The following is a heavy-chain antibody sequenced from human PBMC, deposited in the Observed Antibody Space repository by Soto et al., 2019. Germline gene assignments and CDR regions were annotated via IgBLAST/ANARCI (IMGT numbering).Heavy chain of an antibody. CDR2: INPNSGGT. Sequence: ASVKVSCTASGYTFTGYYMHWVRQAPGQGLEWMGWINPNSGGTNYAQKFQGWVTMTRDTSISTAYMELSRLRSDDTAVYYCAGEFQIEYIISSEGSLEYFFDYWGQETLVTVAS. CDR3: AGEFQIEYIISSEGSLEYFFDY. CDR1: GYTFTGYY. D-gene: IGHD6-6*01. J-gene: IGHJ4*02. V-gene: IGHV1-2*04.